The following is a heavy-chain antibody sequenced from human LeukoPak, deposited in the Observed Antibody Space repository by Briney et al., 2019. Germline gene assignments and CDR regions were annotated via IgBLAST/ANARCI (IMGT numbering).Heavy chain of an antibody. D-gene: IGHD2-15*01. V-gene: IGHV1-69*05. J-gene: IGHJ4*02. Sequence: SVKASCKASGGTFSSYAISWVRQAPGQGLEWMGGIIPIFGTANYAQKFQARVTITTDESTSTAYMELSSLRSEDTAVYYCASMVVAATKRAGYFDYWGQGTLVTVSS. CDR2: IIPIFGTA. CDR1: GGTFSSYA. CDR3: ASMVVAATKRAGYFDY.